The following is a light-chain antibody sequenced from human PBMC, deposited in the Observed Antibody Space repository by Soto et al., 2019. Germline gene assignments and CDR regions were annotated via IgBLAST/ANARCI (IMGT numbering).Light chain of an antibody. CDR2: DSS. CDR3: QQYNNWPPEYT. V-gene: IGKV3-15*01. Sequence: EVVLTQFPATLSLSPGDGATLSCRASQSVSSYLAWYQQKRGQAPRLLIYDSSNRATGIPARFSGSGSGTEFTLTISSLQSEDFAVYYCQQYNNWPPEYTFGQGTKLEIK. CDR1: QSVSSY. J-gene: IGKJ2*01.